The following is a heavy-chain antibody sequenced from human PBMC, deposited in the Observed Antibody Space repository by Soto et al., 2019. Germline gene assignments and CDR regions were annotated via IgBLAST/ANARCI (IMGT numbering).Heavy chain of an antibody. V-gene: IGHV3-30-3*01. CDR1: GFTFSSYA. CDR3: ARVLTVIVAPVSQVSYFDY. J-gene: IGHJ4*02. Sequence: GGSLRLSCAASGFTFSSYAMHWVRQAPGKGLEWVAVISYDGSNKYYADSVKGRFTISRDNSKNTLYLQMNSLRAEDTAVYYCARVLTVIVAPVSQVSYFDYWGQGTLVTVSS. D-gene: IGHD3-22*01. CDR2: ISYDGSNK.